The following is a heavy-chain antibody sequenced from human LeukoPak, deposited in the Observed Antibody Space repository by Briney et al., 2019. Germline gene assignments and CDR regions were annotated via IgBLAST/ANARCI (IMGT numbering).Heavy chain of an antibody. CDR2: IDPGDSYT. J-gene: IGHJ6*02. CDR3: ARLPMDIYYYYYGMDV. Sequence: GESLKISCKGSGYSFTSYWISWVRQMPGKGLEWMGRIDPGDSYTNYSPSFQGHVTISADKSISTAYLQWSSLKASDTAMYYCARLPMDIYYYYYGMDVWGQGTTVTVSS. CDR1: GYSFTSYW. D-gene: IGHD3/OR15-3a*01. V-gene: IGHV5-10-1*01.